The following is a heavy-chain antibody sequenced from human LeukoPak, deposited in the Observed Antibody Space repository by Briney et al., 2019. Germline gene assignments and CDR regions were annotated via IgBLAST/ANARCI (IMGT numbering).Heavy chain of an antibody. J-gene: IGHJ4*02. CDR1: GGSISSSSYY. CDR2: IDDSGGT. V-gene: IGHV4-39*07. Sequence: PSETLSLTCTVSGGSISSSSYYWGWIRQPPGKGLEWIGTIDDSGGTDYNPSLKSRITISRDTSNNQISLKLTSVTAADTAVYYCARGTRPFDFWGRGTLVTVSS. CDR3: ARGTRPFDF.